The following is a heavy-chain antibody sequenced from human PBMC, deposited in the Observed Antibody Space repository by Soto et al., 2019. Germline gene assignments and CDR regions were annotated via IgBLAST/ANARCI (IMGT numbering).Heavy chain of an antibody. D-gene: IGHD3-3*02. Sequence: QVQLVQSGAEVKKPGSSVKVSCKTSGGTFRTSAISWVRQAPGQGLEWMGGIMPVFPTPDYAQKFQVRVTITADESTGTAYMELSSLRSADTAVYYCARDKDRQQLGGNYYYIMDVWGQGTTVTVSS. J-gene: IGHJ6*01. V-gene: IGHV1-69*12. CDR2: IMPVFPTP. CDR3: ARDKDRQQLGGNYYYIMDV. CDR1: GGTFRTSA.